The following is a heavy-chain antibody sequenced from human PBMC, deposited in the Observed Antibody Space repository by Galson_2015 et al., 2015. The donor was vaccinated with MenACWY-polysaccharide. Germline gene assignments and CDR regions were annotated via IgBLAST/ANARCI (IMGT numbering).Heavy chain of an antibody. J-gene: IGHJ4*02. CDR2: INTVSDYI. Sequence: SLRLSCAASGFTFSGHNMNWVRQAPGKGLEWVSSINTVSDYIYYADSVKGRFTISRDNAKNSLYLQMNSLRAEDTAIYYCAREYSGSSGGIFDYWGQGTLVTVSS. V-gene: IGHV3-21*01. CDR3: AREYSGSSGGIFDY. D-gene: IGHD5-12*01. CDR1: GFTFSGHN.